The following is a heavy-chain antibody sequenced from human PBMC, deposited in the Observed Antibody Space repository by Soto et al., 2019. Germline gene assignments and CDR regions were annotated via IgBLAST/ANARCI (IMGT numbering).Heavy chain of an antibody. Sequence: EVQLVESGGGLVQPGGSLRLSCVASGFTFSTYWMSWVRLVPGTGLEWVATIKQDGSDKYYVDSAKGRFTVSRDNAKNSLDLQMSSLRGDDTAVYHCVRGCGRSSCPYYLDVWGKGTTVTVSS. D-gene: IGHD2-2*01. CDR1: GFTFSTYW. V-gene: IGHV3-7*01. CDR2: IKQDGSDK. CDR3: VRGCGRSSCPYYLDV. J-gene: IGHJ6*03.